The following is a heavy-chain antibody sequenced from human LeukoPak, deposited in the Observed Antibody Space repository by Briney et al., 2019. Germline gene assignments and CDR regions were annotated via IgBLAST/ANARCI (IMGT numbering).Heavy chain of an antibody. J-gene: IGHJ4*02. CDR3: ARVEDCGGDCFVRNFFDY. CDR1: GGSFSGYY. CDR2: SNHSGST. Sequence: PSETLSLTCAVSGGSFSGYYWSWIRQPPPQGLERIGESNHSGSTNYNPSLKSRVTISVDTSKNQFSLKLSSVTAADTAVYYCARVEDCGGDCFVRNFFDYWGQGTLVTVSS. D-gene: IGHD2-21*02. V-gene: IGHV4-34*01.